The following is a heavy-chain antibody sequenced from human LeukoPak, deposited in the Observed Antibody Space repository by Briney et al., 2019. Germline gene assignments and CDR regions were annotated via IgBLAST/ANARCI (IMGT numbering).Heavy chain of an antibody. J-gene: IGHJ6*02. D-gene: IGHD3-22*01. V-gene: IGHV3-23*01. CDR1: GFTFSSYA. Sequence: GGSLRLSCAASGFTFSSYAMSWVRQAPGKGLEWVSAISGSGGSTYYADSVKGRFTISRDNSKNTLYLQMNSLRAEDTAVYYCANYYYDSSGYYYVAHYYYYGMDVWGQGTTVTVSS. CDR3: ANYYYDSSGYYYVAHYYYYGMDV. CDR2: ISGSGGST.